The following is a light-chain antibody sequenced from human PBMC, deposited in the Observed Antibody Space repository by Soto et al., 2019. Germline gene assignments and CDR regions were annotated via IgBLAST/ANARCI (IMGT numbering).Light chain of an antibody. Sequence: EVVMTQSPATLSVSPGERATLSCRASRNVNSKLAWYQQKPGQAPRLLIYAASTRATSVPDRFSGSGSGTEFTITITSLQSEDFAVYYCQQYSDWPPYTFGQGTKVEIK. CDR1: RNVNSK. CDR2: AAS. V-gene: IGKV3-15*01. CDR3: QQYSDWPPYT. J-gene: IGKJ2*01.